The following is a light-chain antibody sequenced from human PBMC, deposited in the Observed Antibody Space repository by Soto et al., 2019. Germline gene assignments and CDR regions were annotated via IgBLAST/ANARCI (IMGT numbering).Light chain of an antibody. CDR2: GAF. V-gene: IGKV3-15*01. CDR3: HQYDSWPPT. CDR1: QRVSNK. Sequence: EIEMTQSPATVSVSPGERATLSCRASQRVSNKLAWYQQKPGQAPRLLIYGAFTRAAGIPARFSGSGSGTQFTLTISSLQSEDFALYYCHQYDSWPPTFGPGTKVDIK. J-gene: IGKJ3*01.